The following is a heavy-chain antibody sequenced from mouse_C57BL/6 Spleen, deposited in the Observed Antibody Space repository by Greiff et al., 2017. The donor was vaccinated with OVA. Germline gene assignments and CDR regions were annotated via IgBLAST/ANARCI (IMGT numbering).Heavy chain of an antibody. Sequence: QVQLQQSGAELARPGASVKLSCKASGYTFTSYGISWVKQRTGQGLEWIGEIYPRSGNTYYNEKFKGKATLTADKSSSTAYMELRSLTSEDSAVYFCARGRSTMVTEFAYWGQGTLVTVSA. CDR3: ARGRSTMVTEFAY. CDR1: GYTFTSYG. D-gene: IGHD2-2*01. V-gene: IGHV1-81*01. CDR2: IYPRSGNT. J-gene: IGHJ3*01.